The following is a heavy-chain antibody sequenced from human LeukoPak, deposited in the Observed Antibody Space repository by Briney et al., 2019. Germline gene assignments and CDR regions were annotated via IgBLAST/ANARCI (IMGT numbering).Heavy chain of an antibody. Sequence: PSETLSLTCAVYGGSFSGYYWSWIRQPPGKGLEWIGEINHSGSTNYNPSLKSRVTISVDTSKNQFSLKLSSVTAADTAVYYCARGAGPGILTGYWGQGTPVTVSS. J-gene: IGHJ4*02. D-gene: IGHD3-9*01. CDR2: INHSGST. CDR1: GGSFSGYY. CDR3: ARGAGPGILTGY. V-gene: IGHV4-34*01.